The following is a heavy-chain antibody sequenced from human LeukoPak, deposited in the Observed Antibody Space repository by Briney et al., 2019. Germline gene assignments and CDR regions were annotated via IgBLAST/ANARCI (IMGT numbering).Heavy chain of an antibody. CDR3: ARGSSGYLSYFDY. CDR1: GGSISSYY. D-gene: IGHD3-22*01. CDR2: IYYSGST. V-gene: IGHV4-59*01. Sequence: SETLSLTCIVSGGSISSYYWSWIRQPPGKGLEWIGYIYYSGSTKYNPSLKSRVTISVDTSKNQFSLKLCSVTAADTAVYYCARGSSGYLSYFDYWGQGTLVTVSS. J-gene: IGHJ4*02.